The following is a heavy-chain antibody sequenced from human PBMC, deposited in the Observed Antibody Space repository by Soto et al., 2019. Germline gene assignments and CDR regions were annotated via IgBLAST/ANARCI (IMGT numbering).Heavy chain of an antibody. CDR1: GDSINNYF. CDR2: ISYSGST. D-gene: IGHD5-18*01. V-gene: IGHV4-59*01. Sequence: SETLSLTCTISGDSINNYFWNWIRQSPGKGLEWIGYISYSGSTSYNPSLQSRVTISSDTSKNQFSLELSSVTAADTAAYYCARARQRDTGRGLDVWGQGTTVTVSS. J-gene: IGHJ6*02. CDR3: ARARQRDTGRGLDV.